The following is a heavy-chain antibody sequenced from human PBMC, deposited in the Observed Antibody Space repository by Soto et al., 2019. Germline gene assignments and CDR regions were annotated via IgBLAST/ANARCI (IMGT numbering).Heavy chain of an antibody. CDR1: GFIFSRYF. CDR2: ISDDGSTK. V-gene: IGHV3-30-3*01. D-gene: IGHD4-17*01. J-gene: IGHJ5*02. Sequence: QVQLLESGGGVVQPGRSLRLSCAASGFIFSRYFMHWVRQAPGKGLEWVALISDDGSTKYYADSVTGRFTISRDNSKSTLYLQMNSLSADDTAVYYCTRADLTVTLSVFDPGGQGTLVTVSS. CDR3: TRADLTVTLSVFDP.